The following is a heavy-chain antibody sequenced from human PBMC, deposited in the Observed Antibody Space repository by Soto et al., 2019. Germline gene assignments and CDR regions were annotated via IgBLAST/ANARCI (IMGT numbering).Heavy chain of an antibody. D-gene: IGHD3-3*01. CDR1: GYTLTELS. CDR2: FDPEDGET. J-gene: IGHJ4*02. CDR3: AAAPPLDFWSGYYKGYYFDY. V-gene: IGHV1-24*01. Sequence: QVQLVQSGAEVKKPGASVKVSCKVSGYTLTELSMHWVRQAPGKGLEWMGGFDPEDGETIYAQKFQGRVTMTEDTSTDTAYMELSSLRSEDTAVYYCAAAPPLDFWSGYYKGYYFDYWGQGTLVTVSS.